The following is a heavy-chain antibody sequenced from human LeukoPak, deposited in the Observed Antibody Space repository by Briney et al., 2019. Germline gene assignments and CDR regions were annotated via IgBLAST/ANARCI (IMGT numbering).Heavy chain of an antibody. D-gene: IGHD3-22*01. J-gene: IGHJ4*02. CDR3: GGDRVLDSSGYSPGSWPRFDY. Sequence: ASVKLCCNSSGYTFTSYAKHWVRQAPAQRLEWMGGTNTGNGNSKYSQKFQGRVTITRDTSASTAYMEMRSLRSEDTGGYYCGGDRVLDSSGYSPGSWPRFDYWARGTLVSVSS. CDR1: GYTFTSYA. V-gene: IGHV1-3*04. CDR2: TNTGNGNS.